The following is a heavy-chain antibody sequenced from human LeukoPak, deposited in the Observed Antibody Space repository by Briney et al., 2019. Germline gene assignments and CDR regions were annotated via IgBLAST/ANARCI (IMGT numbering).Heavy chain of an antibody. CDR2: IYYSENT. Sequence: SETLSLTCTVSGGSISSSSYYWGWIRQPPGKGLEWIGSIYYSENTYYNPSLKSRVTISVDTSKYQFSLKLSSVTAADTAVYYCARALDSGSYPFDYWGQGTLVTVSS. CDR3: ARALDSGSYPFDY. V-gene: IGHV4-39*07. D-gene: IGHD1-26*01. J-gene: IGHJ4*02. CDR1: GGSISSSSYY.